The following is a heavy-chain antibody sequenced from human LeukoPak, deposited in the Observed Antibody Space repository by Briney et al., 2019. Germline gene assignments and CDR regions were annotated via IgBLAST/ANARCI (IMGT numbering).Heavy chain of an antibody. J-gene: IGHJ4*02. D-gene: IGHD6-13*01. Sequence: GGSLRLSCAASGFTFSYHWMTWVRQAPGKGLEWVANIKNDGAVKNYVDSVKGRFTISRDNAKNSLYLQMNSLRAEDTAVYYCAKGSYSKGDFWGQGVLVTVSS. CDR2: IKNDGAVK. CDR3: AKGSYSKGDF. CDR1: GFTFSYHW. V-gene: IGHV3-7*01.